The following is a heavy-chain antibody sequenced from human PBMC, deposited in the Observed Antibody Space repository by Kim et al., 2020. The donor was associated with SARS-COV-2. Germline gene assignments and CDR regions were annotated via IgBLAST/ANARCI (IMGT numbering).Heavy chain of an antibody. D-gene: IGHD6-19*01. CDR2: ISSSSNYI. CDR1: GFTFSSYT. CDR3: ARVLSSGWSYFDY. Sequence: GGSRRLSCAASGFTFSSYTMNWVRQAPGKGLEWVSSISSSSNYIYYADSVKGRFTISRDNAKNSLYLQMNSLRAEDTAVYYCARVLSSGWSYFDYWGQGTLVTVSS. J-gene: IGHJ4*02. V-gene: IGHV3-21*01.